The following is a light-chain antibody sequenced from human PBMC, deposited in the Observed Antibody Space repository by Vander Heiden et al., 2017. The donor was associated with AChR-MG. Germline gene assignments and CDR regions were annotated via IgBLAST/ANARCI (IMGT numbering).Light chain of an antibody. CDR1: QDISSF. J-gene: IGKJ2*01. V-gene: IGKV1-8*01. CDR2: AAS. Sequence: AIRMTQSPSSFSASTGDRVTITCRASQDISSFLAWYQQKPGKAPKVLIYAASTLQSGVPSRFSGSGSGTDFALTINSRQSEDFATYYCQHYDGYPPFAFGQGTKLEIK. CDR3: QHYDGYPPFA.